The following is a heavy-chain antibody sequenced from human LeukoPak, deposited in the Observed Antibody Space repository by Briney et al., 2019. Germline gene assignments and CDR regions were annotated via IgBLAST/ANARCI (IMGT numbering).Heavy chain of an antibody. CDR2: IYYSGST. D-gene: IGHD2-2*01. Sequence: SQTLSLTCTVSGGSISSGGYYWSWIRQHPGMGLEWIVYIYYSGSTYYNPSLKSRVTISVDTSKNQFSLKLSSVTAADTAVYYCARDLRGGYCSSTSCTPYGMDGWGQGTTVTVSS. V-gene: IGHV4-31*03. J-gene: IGHJ6*02. CDR3: ARDLRGGYCSSTSCTPYGMDG. CDR1: GGSISSGGYY.